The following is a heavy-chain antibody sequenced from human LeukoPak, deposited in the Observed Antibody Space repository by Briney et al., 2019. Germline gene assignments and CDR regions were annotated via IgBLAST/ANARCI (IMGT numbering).Heavy chain of an antibody. CDR1: GYIFTDYY. CDR3: ARGVVYYRFDY. J-gene: IGHJ4*02. V-gene: IGHV1-2*02. CDR2: INPGSDGT. Sequence: ASVKVSCKTSGYIFTDYYIHWVRQAPGQGLEWMGWINPGSDGTNYAQKFQGRVTMTRDMSFNTAYMEVSGLTSDDTAVYYCARGVVYYRFDYWGQGTLVTISS. D-gene: IGHD3-10*01.